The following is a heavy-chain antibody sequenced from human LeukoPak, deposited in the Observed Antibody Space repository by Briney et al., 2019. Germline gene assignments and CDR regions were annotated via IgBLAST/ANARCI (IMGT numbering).Heavy chain of an antibody. CDR3: AREGSEGYLFDY. V-gene: IGHV6-1*01. Sequence: SQTLSLTFAISGVSVSSSSAAWSWIRQSPSRGLEWLGRTYYRSKWYNDYAVSVKSRITINPGTSKNQFSLQLNSMTPEDTAVYYCAREGSEGYLFDYWGQGTLVTVSS. J-gene: IGHJ4*02. CDR2: TYYRSKWYN. D-gene: IGHD1-1*01. CDR1: GVSVSSSSAA.